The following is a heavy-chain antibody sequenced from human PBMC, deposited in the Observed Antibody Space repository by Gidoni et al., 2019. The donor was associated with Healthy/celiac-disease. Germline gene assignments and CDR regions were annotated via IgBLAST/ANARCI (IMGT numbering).Heavy chain of an antibody. CDR1: GFSLSTSGMC. V-gene: IGHV2-70*01. CDR3: ARMIDSSSWYRGGLDYYYYGMDV. D-gene: IGHD6-13*01. CDR2: IDWDDDK. J-gene: IGHJ6*02. Sequence: QVTLRESGPALVKPTQTLTLTCTFSGFSLSTSGMCVSWIRQPPGKALEWLALIDWDDDKYYSTSLKTRLTISKDTSKNQVVLTMTNMDPVDTATYYCARMIDSSSWYRGGLDYYYYGMDVWGQGTTVTVSS.